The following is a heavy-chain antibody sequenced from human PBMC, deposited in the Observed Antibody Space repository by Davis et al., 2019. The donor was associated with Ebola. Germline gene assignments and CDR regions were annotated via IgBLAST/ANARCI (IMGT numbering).Heavy chain of an antibody. CDR3: TTPGGQDSGYDVFGI. CDR1: GYTFTNYY. D-gene: IGHD5-12*01. J-gene: IGHJ1*01. CDR2: INPNDGRT. Sequence: AASVKVSCKASGYTFTNYYMHWVRQAPGQGPEWMGMINPNDGRTIYAQKFQGRVTVTRDTSTTTVYMDLSSLRSEDTALYYCTTPGGQDSGYDVFGIWGQGTLVTVSS. V-gene: IGHV1-46*03.